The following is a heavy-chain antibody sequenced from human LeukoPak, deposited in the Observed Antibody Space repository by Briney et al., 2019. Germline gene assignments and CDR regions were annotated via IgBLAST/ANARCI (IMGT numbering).Heavy chain of an antibody. J-gene: IGHJ4*02. V-gene: IGHV4-39*01. CDR2: IYYSGSP. CDR1: GGSITTSSYY. D-gene: IGHD6-13*01. CDR3: ARHGAAATYYFDY. Sequence: SETLSLTCTVSGGSITTSSYYWGWIRQPPGKGLEWIGSIYYSGSPYYNSSLKSRVTISVDTSKNQVSLKLSSVTAADTAVFYCARHGAAATYYFDYWGQGTLVTVSS.